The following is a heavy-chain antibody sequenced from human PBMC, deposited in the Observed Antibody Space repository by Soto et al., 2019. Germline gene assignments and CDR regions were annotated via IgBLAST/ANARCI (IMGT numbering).Heavy chain of an antibody. CDR2: MNPISGTP. J-gene: IGHJ5*02. CDR1: GGTVSSFA. V-gene: IGHV1-69*13. D-gene: IGHD3-3*01. Sequence: GASVKVSCKSSGGTVSSFAISWVRQVPGQGLEWMGGMNPISGTPNYAQKFQGRVTITADESTFTAYMELSNLRSDDTAVYYCTREWSRADFGVGPPMRDNWFDPWGQGTLVTVSS. CDR3: TREWSRADFGVGPPMRDNWFDP.